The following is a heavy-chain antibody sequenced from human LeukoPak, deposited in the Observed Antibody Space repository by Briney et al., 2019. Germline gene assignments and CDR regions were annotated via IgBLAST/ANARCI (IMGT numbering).Heavy chain of an antibody. D-gene: IGHD1-26*01. CDR2: ISYDGSNK. Sequence: PGGSLRLSCAASGFTFSSYAMHWVRQAPGKGLEWVAVISYDGSNKYYADSVKGRFTISRDNSKNTLYLQMNGLRAEDTAVYYCARDAEWELPADYWGQGNLVTVSS. J-gene: IGHJ4*02. V-gene: IGHV3-30-3*01. CDR1: GFTFSSYA. CDR3: ARDAEWELPADY.